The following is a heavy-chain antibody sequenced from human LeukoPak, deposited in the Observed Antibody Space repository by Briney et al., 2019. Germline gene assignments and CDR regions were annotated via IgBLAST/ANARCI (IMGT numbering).Heavy chain of an antibody. V-gene: IGHV1-58*02. CDR1: GFTFTSSA. CDR2: IVVGSGNT. CDR3: AAVSTYYYDSSGYPP. J-gene: IGHJ5*02. Sequence: GTSVKVSCKASGFTFTSSAMQWGRQARGQRLEWIGWIVVGSGNTNYAQKFQERVTITRDMSTSTAYMELSSLRSEDTAVYYCAAVSTYYYDSSGYPPWGQGTLVTVSS. D-gene: IGHD3-22*01.